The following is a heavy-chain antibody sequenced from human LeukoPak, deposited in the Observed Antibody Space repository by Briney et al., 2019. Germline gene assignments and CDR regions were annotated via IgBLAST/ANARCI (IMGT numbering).Heavy chain of an antibody. Sequence: GGSLRLSCAASGFNFNSYGINWVRQAPGKGLDWVSGISGSGVNTYYADSVKGRFTISRDNSKNTAYLQMNSLKTEDTAVYYCTRWPSYCSGGSCSPYYYYYMDVWGKGTTVTVSS. CDR1: GFNFNSYG. CDR2: ISGSGVNT. V-gene: IGHV3-23*01. J-gene: IGHJ6*03. D-gene: IGHD2-15*01. CDR3: TRWPSYCSGGSCSPYYYYYMDV.